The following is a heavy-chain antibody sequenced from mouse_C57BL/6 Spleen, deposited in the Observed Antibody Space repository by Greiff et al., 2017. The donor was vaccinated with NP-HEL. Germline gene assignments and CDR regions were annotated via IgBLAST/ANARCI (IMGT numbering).Heavy chain of an antibody. J-gene: IGHJ3*01. Sequence: QVQLQQPGAELVKPGASVKLSCKASGYTFTSYWMHWVKQRPGRGLEWIGRIDPNSGGTKYNEKFKSKATLTVDKPSSTAYMQLSILTSEDSAVYYCARDNWDVPFAYWGQGTLVTVSA. CDR2: IDPNSGGT. D-gene: IGHD4-1*01. V-gene: IGHV1-72*01. CDR1: GYTFTSYW. CDR3: ARDNWDVPFAY.